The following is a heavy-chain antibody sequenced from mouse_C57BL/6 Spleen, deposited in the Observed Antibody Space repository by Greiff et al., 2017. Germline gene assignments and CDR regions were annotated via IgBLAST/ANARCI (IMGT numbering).Heavy chain of an antibody. CDR3: AREEGSYYFDY. CDR2: ISDGGSYT. Sequence: EVMLVESGGGLVKPGGSLKLSCAASGFTFSSYAMSWVRQTPEKRLEWVATISDGGSYTYYPDNVKGRFTISRDNAKNNLYLQMSHLKSEDTAMYYCAREEGSYYFDYWGQGTTLTVSS. V-gene: IGHV5-4*01. J-gene: IGHJ2*01. CDR1: GFTFSSYA.